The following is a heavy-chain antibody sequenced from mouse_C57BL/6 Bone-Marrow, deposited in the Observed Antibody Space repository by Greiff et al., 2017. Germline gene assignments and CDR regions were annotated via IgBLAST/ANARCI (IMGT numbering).Heavy chain of an antibody. D-gene: IGHD2-4*01. J-gene: IGHJ4*01. V-gene: IGHV1-64*01. Sequence: QVQLQQPGAELVKPGASVKLSCKASGYTFTNYWMHWVKQRPGQGLEWIGMMHPNGGSPDYNEKFKSEATLSVDKSSRTAYMELRHLTSEDSAIYYCARSYDYDYYTMDYWGQGTSVTGSS. CDR3: ARSYDYDYYTMDY. CDR2: MHPNGGSP. CDR1: GYTFTNYW.